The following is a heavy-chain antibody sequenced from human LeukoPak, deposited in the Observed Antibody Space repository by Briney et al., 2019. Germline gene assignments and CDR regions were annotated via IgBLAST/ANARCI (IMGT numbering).Heavy chain of an antibody. D-gene: IGHD6-6*01. CDR1: GFTFSSYA. CDR3: ARGPNSNWSGLDF. J-gene: IGHJ4*02. V-gene: IGHV3-30*04. Sequence: GGSLRLSCAASGFTFSSYAMNWVRQAPGKGLEWVAVISYDGSNKYYADSVKGRFTISRDNSKNTLYLQMNSLRAEDTAVYYCARGPNSNWSGLDFWGQGTLLTVSS. CDR2: ISYDGSNK.